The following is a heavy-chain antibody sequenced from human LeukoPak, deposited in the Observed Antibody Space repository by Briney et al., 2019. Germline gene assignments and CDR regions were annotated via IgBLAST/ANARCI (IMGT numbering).Heavy chain of an antibody. D-gene: IGHD6-13*01. Sequence: GGSLRLSCAASGFTSSSYGMHWVRQAPGKGLEWVAFIQYDGSNKYYADSVKGRFTISRDNSKNTLYLQMNSLRAEDTAVYYCAKGISSSSWYDYWGQGTLVTVSS. V-gene: IGHV3-30*02. CDR1: GFTSSSYG. CDR3: AKGISSSSWYDY. CDR2: IQYDGSNK. J-gene: IGHJ4*02.